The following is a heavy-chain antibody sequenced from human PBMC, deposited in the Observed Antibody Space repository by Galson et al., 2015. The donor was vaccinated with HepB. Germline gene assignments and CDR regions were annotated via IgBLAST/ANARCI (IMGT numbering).Heavy chain of an antibody. V-gene: IGHV3-7*03. CDR1: RLTFSNYW. Sequence: SLRLSCAASRLTFSNYWMTWVRQAPGKGLEWVANIKQDGSEKHYVDSVKGRFTISRDNGKNLLYLQMNSLRAEGTAVYYCARVGEGPFITMIEEWGQGTLVTVSS. CDR2: IKQDGSEK. D-gene: IGHD3-22*01. J-gene: IGHJ4*02. CDR3: ARVGEGPFITMIEE.